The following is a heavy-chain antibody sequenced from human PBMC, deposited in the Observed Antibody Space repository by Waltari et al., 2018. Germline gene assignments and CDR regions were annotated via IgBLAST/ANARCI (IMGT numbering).Heavy chain of an antibody. V-gene: IGHV4-30-4*01. CDR1: GGSIRSGDHY. Sequence: QVQLQESGPGLVKSSQTLSLTCTVSGGSIRSGDHYWNWIRQSPGKGLEWIGYVYYTGSTYYNPSLKSRLNISLDTSKSQFTLSLYSVTAADTAVYYCARDRGPGEYYYGMDVWGQGTTVIVSS. CDR3: ARDRGPGEYYYGMDV. D-gene: IGHD2-15*01. J-gene: IGHJ6*02. CDR2: VYYTGST.